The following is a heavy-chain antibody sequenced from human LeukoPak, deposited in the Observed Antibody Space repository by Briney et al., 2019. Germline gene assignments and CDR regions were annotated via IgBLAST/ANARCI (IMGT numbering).Heavy chain of an antibody. CDR2: IHRSGSP. D-gene: IGHD1-14*01. V-gene: IGHV4-4*02. J-gene: IGHJ4*02. CDR1: LDSTTSNF. Sequence: PSETLSLTCTVSLDSTTSNFWSWVRQPPGKVLEWIGEIHRSGSPNYNPSLQSRVTISIDRSRNQIVLELSSVTAADTAVYYCAREILGGFNPGAYWGQGTLVTVSS. CDR3: AREILGGFNPGAY.